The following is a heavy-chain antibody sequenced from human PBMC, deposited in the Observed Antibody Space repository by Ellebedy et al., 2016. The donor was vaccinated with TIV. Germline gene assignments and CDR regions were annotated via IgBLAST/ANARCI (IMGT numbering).Heavy chain of an antibody. J-gene: IGHJ4*02. V-gene: IGHV4-30-4*01. CDR1: GASISTGVYY. Sequence: MPSETLSLTCTVSGASISTGVYYWSWIRQPPGKGLEWIGYMYYSGSTYYNPSLKSRVIISVDTSKNQFSLKLNSVTAADTAVYYCARGPNYVRGSYKYFDYWGQGTLGTVSS. D-gene: IGHD3-16*01. CDR3: ARGPNYVRGSYKYFDY. CDR2: MYYSGST.